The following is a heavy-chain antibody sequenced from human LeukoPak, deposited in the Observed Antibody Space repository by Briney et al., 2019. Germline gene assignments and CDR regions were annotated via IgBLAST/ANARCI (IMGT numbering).Heavy chain of an antibody. V-gene: IGHV3-23*01. J-gene: IGHJ4*02. CDR3: AKRLRDPRAFDY. Sequence: PGGSLRLSCAASRFSFNSYAMSWVRQAPGKRLEWVAGISSTSSTVNYADPVKGRFTISRDNSNNTLYLQMNSLTAEDTALYYCAKRLRDPRAFDYWGQGTLVTVSS. CDR2: ISSTSSTV. CDR1: RFSFNSYA. D-gene: IGHD2-21*02.